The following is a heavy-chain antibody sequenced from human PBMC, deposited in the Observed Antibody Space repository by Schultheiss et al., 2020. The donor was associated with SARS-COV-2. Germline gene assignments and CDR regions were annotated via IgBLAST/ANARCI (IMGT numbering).Heavy chain of an antibody. CDR2: IRNKANSHTT. CDR3: TRVSRSHNSGAYYYYYIDV. J-gene: IGHJ6*03. V-gene: IGHV3-72*01. CDR1: GFIFSDHY. D-gene: IGHD2-21*01. Sequence: GGSLRLSCAASGFIFSDHYMDWVRQAPGKGLQWVGRIRNKANSHTTEYAASVKGRFTISRDDSKNSLYLQMNGLKTEDSAVYYCTRVSRSHNSGAYYYYYIDVWGKGTTVTVSS.